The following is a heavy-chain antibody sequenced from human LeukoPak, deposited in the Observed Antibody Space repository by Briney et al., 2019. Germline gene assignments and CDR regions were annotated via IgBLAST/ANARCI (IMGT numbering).Heavy chain of an antibody. V-gene: IGHV3-7*04. CDR1: GFTFSDYY. D-gene: IGHD1-7*01. Sequence: GGSLRLSCAASGFTFSDYYMSWVRQAPGKGLEWVANIKQDGSEKYYVDSVKGRFTISRDNAKNSLYLQMNSLRAEDTAVYFCARGARNYVYWGQGTLVTVSS. CDR2: IKQDGSEK. J-gene: IGHJ4*02. CDR3: ARGARNYVY.